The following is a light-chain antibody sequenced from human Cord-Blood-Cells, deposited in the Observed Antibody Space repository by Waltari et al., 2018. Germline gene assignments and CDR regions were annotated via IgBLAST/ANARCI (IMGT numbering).Light chain of an antibody. Sequence: DIQMTQSPSSLSASVGDTATITCRASQSISSYLNLYQQKPGKAPKLLIYAASSLQSGVPSRFSGSGSGTDFTLTISSLHPEAFATYYCQQSYSTPYTFGQGTKLEIK. CDR1: QSISSY. V-gene: IGKV1-39*01. CDR3: QQSYSTPYT. CDR2: AAS. J-gene: IGKJ2*01.